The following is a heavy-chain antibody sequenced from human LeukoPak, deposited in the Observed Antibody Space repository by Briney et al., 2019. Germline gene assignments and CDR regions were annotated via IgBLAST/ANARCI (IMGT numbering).Heavy chain of an antibody. D-gene: IGHD2-15*01. Sequence: GGSLRLSCAVSGLTFSTAWMAWVRQSPEKGLEWVGRIKSEADGGTAEYGAPVTGRFTISRDNAKNSLYLHMSSLRDEDTAVYYCARAGRICSGLSCLFDYWGQGTLVTVSS. CDR2: IKSEADGGTA. CDR3: ARAGRICSGLSCLFDY. CDR1: GLTFSTAW. J-gene: IGHJ4*02. V-gene: IGHV3-15*01.